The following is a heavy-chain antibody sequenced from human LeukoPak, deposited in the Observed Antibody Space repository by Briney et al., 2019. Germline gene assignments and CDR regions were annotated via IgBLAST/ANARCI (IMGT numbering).Heavy chain of an antibody. V-gene: IGHV4-30-4*01. CDR3: ARDCSGGSCYGAFDI. J-gene: IGHJ3*02. D-gene: IGHD2-15*01. Sequence: TLSLTCTVSGASIRSGDYYWSWIRQPPGKGLEWIGYIYDSGSTYYNPSLKSRITISVDTSENRFSLKLSSVTATDTAVYYCARDCSGGSCYGAFDIWGQGTMVTVSS. CDR1: GASIRSGDYY. CDR2: IYDSGST.